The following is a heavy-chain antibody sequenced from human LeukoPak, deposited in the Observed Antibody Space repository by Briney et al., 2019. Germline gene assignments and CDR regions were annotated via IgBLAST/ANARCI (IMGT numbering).Heavy chain of an antibody. CDR2: IRYDGGNK. CDR1: GFTFISFG. CDR3: AKDLSAYCSAGSCFPNWVDP. V-gene: IGHV3-30*02. Sequence: PGGSLSLFCAASGFTFISFGVHWVRQAPGKGLVWVAFIRYDGGNKHYGDSVKGRCTITIDNSRNTLYLQLNSMRAEDTAVYYCAKDLSAYCSAGSCFPNWVDPWGQGTLVTVSS. J-gene: IGHJ5*02. D-gene: IGHD2-15*01.